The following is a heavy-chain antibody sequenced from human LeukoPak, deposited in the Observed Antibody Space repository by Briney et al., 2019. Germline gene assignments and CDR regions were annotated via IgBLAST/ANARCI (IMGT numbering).Heavy chain of an antibody. V-gene: IGHV3-11*01. CDR2: ISGNGDII. Sequence: GGSLRLSCAASGFTLRDYYMHWVRQAPGKGLEWISYISGNGDIIQYADSVKGRFTISRDNAKNSLFLQMNSLRAEDTAVYYCTKDRRYSSSRGYYFDYWGQGTLVTVSS. CDR1: GFTLRDYY. CDR3: TKDRRYSSSRGYYFDY. J-gene: IGHJ4*02. D-gene: IGHD6-13*01.